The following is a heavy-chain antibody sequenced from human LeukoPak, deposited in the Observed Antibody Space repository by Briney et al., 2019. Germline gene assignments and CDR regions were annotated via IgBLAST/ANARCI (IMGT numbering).Heavy chain of an antibody. CDR1: GFTFSSYA. CDR2: ISGSGGST. D-gene: IGHD3-3*01. Sequence: PGGSLRLSCAASGFTFSSYAMSWVRQAPGKGLEWVSAISGSGGSTYYADSVKGRFTISRDNSKNTLYLQTNSLRAEDTAVYYCARDNTIFGVAHINHWGQGTLVTVSS. V-gene: IGHV3-23*01. CDR3: ARDNTIFGVAHINH. J-gene: IGHJ5*02.